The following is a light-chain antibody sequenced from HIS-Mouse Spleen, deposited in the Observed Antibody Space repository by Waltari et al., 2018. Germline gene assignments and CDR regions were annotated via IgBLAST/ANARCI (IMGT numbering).Light chain of an antibody. V-gene: IGLV3-10*01. Sequence: SYELTQPPSVSVSPGQTARITCSGAALPKKYAYWYQQKSGQAPLLVIYEDSKRPSGIPERFSGSSSGTMATLTISGAQVEDEVDYYCYSTDSSGNHRVFGGGTKLTVL. CDR3: YSTDSSGNHRV. CDR2: EDS. CDR1: ALPKKY. J-gene: IGLJ2*01.